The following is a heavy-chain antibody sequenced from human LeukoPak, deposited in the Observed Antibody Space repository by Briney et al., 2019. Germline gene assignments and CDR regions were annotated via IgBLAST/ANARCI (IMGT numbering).Heavy chain of an antibody. J-gene: IGHJ3*02. CDR3: AREAKTDAFDI. CDR1: GGSISSGGYS. CDR2: IYHSGST. Sequence: SETLSLTCAVSGGSISSGGYSWSWIRQPPGKGLEWIGYIYHSGSTYYNPSLKSRVTISVDRSKSQFSLKLSSVTAADTAVYYCAREAKTDAFDIWGQGTMVTVSS. V-gene: IGHV4-30-2*01.